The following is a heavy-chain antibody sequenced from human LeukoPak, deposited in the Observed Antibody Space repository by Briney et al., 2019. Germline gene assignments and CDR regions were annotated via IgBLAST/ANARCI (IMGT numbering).Heavy chain of an antibody. CDR1: GFTFSSYW. CDR3: ARIVATIPFDY. V-gene: IGHV3-7*03. CDR2: IKQDGSEQ. D-gene: IGHD5-12*01. J-gene: IGHJ4*02. Sequence: GGSLRLSCAASGFTFSSYWMSWVRQAPGKGLEWVANIKQDGSEQYYVDSVKGRFTISRDNAKNSLYLQMNSLRAEDTAVYYCARIVATIPFDYWGQGTLVTVSS.